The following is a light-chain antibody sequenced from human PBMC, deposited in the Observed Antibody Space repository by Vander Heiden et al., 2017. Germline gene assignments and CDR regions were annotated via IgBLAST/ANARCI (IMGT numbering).Light chain of an antibody. CDR2: AAS. V-gene: IGKV1-6*01. Sequence: AIKMTQSPSSLSASVGDRVTITCRASQGIRSDLGWYQQKPGKAPKLLIYAASRLQSGVPARFSGSGSGTDFTLTISSLQPEDFATYYCLQDYNYPLTFGQGTKVEIK. J-gene: IGKJ1*01. CDR3: LQDYNYPLT. CDR1: QGIRSD.